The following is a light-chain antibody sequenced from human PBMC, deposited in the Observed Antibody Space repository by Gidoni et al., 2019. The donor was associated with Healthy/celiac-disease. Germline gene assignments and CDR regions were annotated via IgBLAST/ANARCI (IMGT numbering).Light chain of an antibody. V-gene: IGKV1-27*01. CDR1: QGLSNY. CDR2: AAS. Sequence: DIQMTQSPSSLSASVGDRVTITCRASQGLSNYLAWYQQKPGKVPKLLIYAASTLQSGVPSRFSGSGSGTDFTLTISSLQPEDVATYYCQKYNSALALTFGGXTKVEIK. CDR3: QKYNSALALT. J-gene: IGKJ4*01.